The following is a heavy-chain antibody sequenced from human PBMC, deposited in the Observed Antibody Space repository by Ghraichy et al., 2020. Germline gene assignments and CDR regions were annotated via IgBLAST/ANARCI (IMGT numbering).Heavy chain of an antibody. D-gene: IGHD3-3*01. CDR1: GGSISSGGYS. CDR3: ARGGTISAYAFDI. J-gene: IGHJ3*02. CDR2: IYHSGST. Sequence: SETLSLTCAVSGGSISSGGYSWSWIRQPPGKGLEWIGYIYHSGSTYYNPSLKSRVTISVDRSKNQFSLKLSSVTAADTAVYYCARGGTISAYAFDIWGQGTMITVSS. V-gene: IGHV4-30-2*01.